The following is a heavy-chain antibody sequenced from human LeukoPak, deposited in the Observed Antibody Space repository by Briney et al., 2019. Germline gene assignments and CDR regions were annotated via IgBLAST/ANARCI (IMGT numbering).Heavy chain of an antibody. J-gene: IGHJ3*02. V-gene: IGHV3-11*04. CDR1: GFTFSDYY. CDR2: ISSSGSTI. Sequence: TGGSLRHSCAASGFTFSDYYMSWIRQAPGKGLEWVSYISSSGSTIYYADSVKGRFTISRDNAKNSLYLQMNSLRAEDTAVYYCASDFLYYYDSSGYYYVDAFDIWGQGTMVTVSS. D-gene: IGHD3-22*01. CDR3: ASDFLYYYDSSGYYYVDAFDI.